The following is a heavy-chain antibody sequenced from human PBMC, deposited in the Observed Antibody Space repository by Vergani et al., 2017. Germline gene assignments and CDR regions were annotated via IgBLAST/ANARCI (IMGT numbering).Heavy chain of an antibody. CDR3: AKEMTIFGVITTGFDY. J-gene: IGHJ4*02. V-gene: IGHV3-23*01. CDR1: GFTFSSYA. CDR2: FSGSGGST. D-gene: IGHD3-3*01. Sequence: EVQLLESGGGLVQRGGSLRLSCAASGFTFSSYAMSWVRQAPGKGLEWVSTFSGSGGSTFYADSVKGRFTLSRDNSKNTLYLQMSSLRAEDTAVYYCAKEMTIFGVITTGFDYWGQGTLVTVSS.